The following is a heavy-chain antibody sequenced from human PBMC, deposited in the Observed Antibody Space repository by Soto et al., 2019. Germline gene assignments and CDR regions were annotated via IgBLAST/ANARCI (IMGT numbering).Heavy chain of an antibody. J-gene: IGHJ5*02. CDR2: IIPIFGTA. D-gene: IGHD5-18*01. Sequence: SVKVSCKASGGTFSSYAISWVRQAPGQGLEWMGGIIPIFGTANYAQKFQGRVTITADESTSTAYMELSSLRSEDTAVYYCARGPPLSRPRGYSYGFNWFDPWGQGTLVTAPQ. CDR1: GGTFSSYA. CDR3: ARGPPLSRPRGYSYGFNWFDP. V-gene: IGHV1-69*13.